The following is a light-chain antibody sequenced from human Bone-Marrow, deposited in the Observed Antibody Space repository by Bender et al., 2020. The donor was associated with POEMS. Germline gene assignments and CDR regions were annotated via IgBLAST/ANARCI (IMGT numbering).Light chain of an antibody. CDR2: EVT. CDR3: SSYTGSGTLV. V-gene: IGLV2-23*02. Sequence: QSALTQPPSASGSPGQSVTISCTGSSSDVGGYNYVSWYQQHPGKAPKLIIYEVTNRPSGISNRFSGSKSGNTASLIIPGLQAGDEAEYYCSSYTGSGTLVFGGGTTLTVL. J-gene: IGLJ2*01. CDR1: SSDVGGYNY.